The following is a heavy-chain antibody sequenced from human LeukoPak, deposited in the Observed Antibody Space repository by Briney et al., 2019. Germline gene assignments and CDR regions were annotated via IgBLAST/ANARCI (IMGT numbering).Heavy chain of an antibody. Sequence: ASVKVSCKASGFTSTNFAVQWVRQARGQRLEWIGWIIVGSGATKCAQDFQERVTITRDLSASTLYMELRSLTSEDTAVYYCAADLSNPRMGASYLDSWGQGTLVTVSS. CDR1: GFTSTNFA. CDR2: IIVGSGAT. D-gene: IGHD3-16*01. V-gene: IGHV1-58*01. J-gene: IGHJ4*02. CDR3: AADLSNPRMGASYLDS.